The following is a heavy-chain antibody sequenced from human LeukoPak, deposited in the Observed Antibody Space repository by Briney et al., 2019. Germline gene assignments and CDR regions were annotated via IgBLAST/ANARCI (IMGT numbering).Heavy chain of an antibody. V-gene: IGHV1-46*01. D-gene: IGHD3-3*01. CDR1: GYTLTELS. Sequence: GASVKVSCKVSGYTLTELSMHWVRQAPGQGLEWMGIINPSGGSTSYAQKFQGRVTMTRDTSTSTVYMELSSLRSEDTAVYYCARVSGTRNFDYWGQGTLVTVSS. CDR2: INPSGGST. CDR3: ARVSGTRNFDY. J-gene: IGHJ4*02.